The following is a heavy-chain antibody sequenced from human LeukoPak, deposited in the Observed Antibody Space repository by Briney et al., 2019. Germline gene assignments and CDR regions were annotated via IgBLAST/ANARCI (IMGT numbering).Heavy chain of an antibody. D-gene: IGHD2-15*01. V-gene: IGHV1-69*04. CDR1: GGTFSSYA. J-gene: IGHJ4*02. CDR2: IIPILGIA. CDR3: ARGRVVVAATRYYLDY. Sequence: GASVKVSCKASGGTFSSYAISWVRQAPGQGLEWMGRIIPILGIANYAQKFQGRVTITADKSTSTAYMELSSLRSEDTAVYYCARGRVVVAATRYYLDYWGQGTLVTVSS.